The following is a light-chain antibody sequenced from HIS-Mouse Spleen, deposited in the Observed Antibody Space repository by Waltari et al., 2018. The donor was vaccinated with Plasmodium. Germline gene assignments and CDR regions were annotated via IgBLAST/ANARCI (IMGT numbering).Light chain of an antibody. CDR1: SSDVGGYNY. CDR3: SSYAGSNNLV. V-gene: IGLV2-8*01. J-gene: IGLJ2*01. CDR2: EVS. Sequence: QSALPQPPPASGSPGQSVTLSCTGTSSDVGGYNYVSWYQQHPGKAPKLMIYEVSTRPSGVPDRFSGSKSGNTASLTVSGLQAEDEADYYCSSYAGSNNLVFGGGTKLTVL.